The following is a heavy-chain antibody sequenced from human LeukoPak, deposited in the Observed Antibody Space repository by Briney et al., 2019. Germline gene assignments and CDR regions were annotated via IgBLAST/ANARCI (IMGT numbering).Heavy chain of an antibody. D-gene: IGHD4-17*01. CDR1: GGTFSSYA. CDR3: ARDPGLWDYGDRRGAFDI. Sequence: GASVKVSCKASGGTFSSYAISWARQAPGQGLEWMGGIIPIFGTANYAQKFQGRVTITTDESTSTAYMELSSLRSEDTAVYYCARDPGLWDYGDRRGAFDIWGQGTMVTVSS. V-gene: IGHV1-69*05. J-gene: IGHJ3*02. CDR2: IIPIFGTA.